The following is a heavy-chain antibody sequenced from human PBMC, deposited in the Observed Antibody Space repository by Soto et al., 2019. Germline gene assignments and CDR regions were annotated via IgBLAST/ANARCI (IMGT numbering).Heavy chain of an antibody. CDR3: ARAALPEQLAY. J-gene: IGHJ4*02. D-gene: IGHD6-6*01. V-gene: IGHV4-31*03. CDR2: ISYSVST. CDR1: GGSISSGAYY. Sequence: QVQLQESGPGLVKPSQTLSLTCTVSGGSISSGAYYWSWLRQHPGKGLEWIGYISYSVSTYYTPSLQSRVTISADTSKNQFSLKLNSVNAEDTAIYYCARAALPEQLAYWGQGILVTVSS.